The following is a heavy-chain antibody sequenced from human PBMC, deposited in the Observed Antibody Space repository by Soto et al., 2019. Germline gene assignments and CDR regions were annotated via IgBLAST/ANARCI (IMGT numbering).Heavy chain of an antibody. J-gene: IGHJ5*02. CDR2: IYYSGST. V-gene: IGHV4-59*01. CDR3: ARESPGYCTNGVCYGGWFDP. D-gene: IGHD2-8*01. Sequence: SETLSLTCTVSGGSISSYYWSWIRQPPGKGLEWIGYIYYSGSTNYNPSLKSRVTISVDTSKNQCSLKLSSVTAADTAVYYCARESPGYCTNGVCYGGWFDPWGQGTLVTVSS. CDR1: GGSISSYY.